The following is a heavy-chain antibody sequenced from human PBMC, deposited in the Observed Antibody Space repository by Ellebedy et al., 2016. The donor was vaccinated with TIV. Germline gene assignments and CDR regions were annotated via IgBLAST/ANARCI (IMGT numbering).Heavy chain of an antibody. D-gene: IGHD3-3*01. V-gene: IGHV3-48*01. J-gene: IGHJ4*02. Sequence: PGGSLRLSCAASGFTFSSYCMNWVRQAPGKGLEWVSYISSSGSTIYYADSVKGRFTIYRDNAKNSLHLQMNSLRAEDTAVCYCAKTHTQANYDYWSGYFDYWGQGTLVTVSS. CDR1: GFTFSSYC. CDR2: ISSSGSTI. CDR3: AKTHTQANYDYWSGYFDY.